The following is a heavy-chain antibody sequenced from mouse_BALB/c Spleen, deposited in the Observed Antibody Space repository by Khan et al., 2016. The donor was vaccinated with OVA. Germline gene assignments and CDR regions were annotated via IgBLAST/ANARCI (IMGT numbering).Heavy chain of an antibody. V-gene: IGHV3-2*02. CDR2: IKYSGIT. CDR1: GYSITSDYA. Sequence: EVQLQESGPGLVKPSQSLSLTCTVTGYSITSDYAWNWIRQFPGNRLEWMGYIKYSGITSYNPSLKSRISITRDTSKNQFFLQLNSLTTEDTATYYGARSGTISTVVVTDFDFWGQGTTLTVSS. D-gene: IGHD1-1*01. CDR3: ARSGTISTVVVTDFDF. J-gene: IGHJ2*01.